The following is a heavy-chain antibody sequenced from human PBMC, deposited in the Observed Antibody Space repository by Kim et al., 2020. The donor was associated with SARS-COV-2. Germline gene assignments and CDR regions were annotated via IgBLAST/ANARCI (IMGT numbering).Heavy chain of an antibody. V-gene: IGHV3-23*01. J-gene: IGHJ4*02. D-gene: IGHD2-15*01. Sequence: GGSLRLSCAVSGFTFSSYAMHWVRQTPGKGLEWVSVISDSGDTTYYADSVKGRFTIARDSSRNTLHLQMNSLRAEDTAIYYCVKTDCRDIHCKLLQSWGQGIQVTVAS. CDR3: VKTDCRDIHCKLLQS. CDR1: GFTFSSYA. CDR2: ISDSGDTT.